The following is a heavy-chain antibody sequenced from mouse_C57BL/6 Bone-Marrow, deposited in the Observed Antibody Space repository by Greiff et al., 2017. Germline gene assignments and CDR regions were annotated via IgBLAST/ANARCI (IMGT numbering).Heavy chain of an antibody. D-gene: IGHD1-1*01. Sequence: DVKLVESGPGLVKPSQSLSLTCSVTGYSITSGYYWNWIRQFPGNKLEWMGYISYDGSNNYNPSLKNRISITRDTSKNQFFLKLNSVTTEDTATYYCAREGLYYYGSSLYYFDYWGQGTTLTVSS. J-gene: IGHJ2*01. CDR2: ISYDGSN. CDR3: AREGLYYYGSSLYYFDY. V-gene: IGHV3-6*01. CDR1: GYSITSGYY.